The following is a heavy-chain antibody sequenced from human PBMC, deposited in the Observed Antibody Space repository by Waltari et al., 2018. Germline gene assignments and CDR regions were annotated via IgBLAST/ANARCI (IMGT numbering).Heavy chain of an antibody. CDR1: GGSISSGGYY. D-gene: IGHD3-10*01. CDR3: ARAEPRGNAFDI. V-gene: IGHV4-31*03. Sequence: QVQLQESGPGLVKPSQTLSLTCTVSGGSISSGGYYWSWIRQHPGKGLEWIGYIYYSGSTYYIPSLKSRVTIAVDTSKNQFSLKLSSVTAADTAVYYCARAEPRGNAFDIWGQGTMVTVSS. J-gene: IGHJ3*02. CDR2: IYYSGST.